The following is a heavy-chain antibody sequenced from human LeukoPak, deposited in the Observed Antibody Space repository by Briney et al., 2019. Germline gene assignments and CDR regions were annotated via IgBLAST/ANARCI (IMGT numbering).Heavy chain of an antibody. CDR1: GFTFSSYA. CDR3: AKAQYYDFWSGPDY. Sequence: GGSLRLSCAASGFTFSSYAMSWVRQAPGKGLEWVSAISGSGGSTYYADPVKGRFTISRDNSKNTLYLQMNSLRAEDTAVYYCAKAQYYDFWSGPDYWGQGTLVTVSS. V-gene: IGHV3-23*01. D-gene: IGHD3-3*01. J-gene: IGHJ4*02. CDR2: ISGSGGST.